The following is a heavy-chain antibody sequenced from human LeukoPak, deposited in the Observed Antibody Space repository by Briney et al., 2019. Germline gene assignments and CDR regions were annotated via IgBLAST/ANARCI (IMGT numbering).Heavy chain of an antibody. CDR1: GGSISSYH. CDR2: IHNSGNT. D-gene: IGHD6-13*01. V-gene: IGHV4-59*08. J-gene: IGHJ4*02. CDR3: ARRARATAGGDYFDY. Sequence: SETLSLTCTVSGGSISSYHWSWIRQPPGKGLEWIGHIHNSGNTNYNPSLKSRVTLSVETSKNQFSLKLSSVTAADTAVYYCARRARATAGGDYFDYWGQGTLVTVSS.